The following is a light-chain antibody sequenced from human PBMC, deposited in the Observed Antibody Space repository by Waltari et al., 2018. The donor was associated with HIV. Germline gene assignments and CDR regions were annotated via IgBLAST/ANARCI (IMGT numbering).Light chain of an antibody. CDR2: EVT. Sequence: HSTLPQPPSASPSPGHSVTISCTGTSSDLGGYNYVSCYQQHPGKAPKLIMTEVTKRPSGVPDRFSGSKSGNTASLTVSGLQADDEALYYCSSFAPTNKFYVLFGGGTTLTVL. CDR1: SSDLGGYNY. CDR3: SSFAPTNKFYVL. V-gene: IGLV2-8*01. J-gene: IGLJ2*01.